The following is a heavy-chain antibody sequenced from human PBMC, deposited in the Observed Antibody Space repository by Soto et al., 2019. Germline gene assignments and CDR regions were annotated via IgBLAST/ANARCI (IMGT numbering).Heavy chain of an antibody. Sequence: PSETLSLTCTVSGGSVSSGSYYWSWIRQPPGKGLEWIGYIYYSGSTNYNPSLKSRVTISVDTSKNQFSLKLSSVTAADTAVYYCARHANYYGSGTYYSPFDYWGQGTLVTVSS. CDR3: ARHANYYGSGTYYSPFDY. J-gene: IGHJ4*02. CDR2: IYYSGST. CDR1: GGSVSSGSYY. D-gene: IGHD3-10*01. V-gene: IGHV4-61*01.